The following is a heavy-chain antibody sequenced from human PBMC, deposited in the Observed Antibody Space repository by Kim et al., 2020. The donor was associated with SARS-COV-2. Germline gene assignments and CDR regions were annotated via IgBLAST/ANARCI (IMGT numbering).Heavy chain of an antibody. Sequence: ASVKVSCKASGYTFTSYAMNWVRQAPGQGLEWMGWINTNTGNPTYAQGFTGRFVFSLDTSVSTAYLQISSLKAEDTAVYYCARRYDFWSGAGDYHYLMDVWGQGTTVTVSS. V-gene: IGHV7-4-1*02. CDR1: GYTFTSYA. CDR2: INTNTGNP. D-gene: IGHD3-3*01. CDR3: ARRYDFWSGAGDYHYLMDV. J-gene: IGHJ6*02.